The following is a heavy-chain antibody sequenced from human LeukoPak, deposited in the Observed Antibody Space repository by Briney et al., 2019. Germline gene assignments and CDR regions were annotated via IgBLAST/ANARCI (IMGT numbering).Heavy chain of an antibody. CDR2: INTNAGNP. CDR1: GYTFTSYA. D-gene: IGHD6-19*01. Sequence: ASVKVSCKASGYTFTSYAMNWVRRAPGQGLEWRGWINTNAGNPTYAQGFTRRFVFSLDTSVSTAYLQISSLKAEDTAVYYCAREYSSGWYRNWFDPWGQGTLVIVTA. J-gene: IGHJ5*02. CDR3: AREYSSGWYRNWFDP. V-gene: IGHV7-4-1*02.